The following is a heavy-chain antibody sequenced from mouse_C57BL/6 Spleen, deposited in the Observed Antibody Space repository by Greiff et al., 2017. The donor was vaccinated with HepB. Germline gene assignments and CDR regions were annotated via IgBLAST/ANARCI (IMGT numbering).Heavy chain of an antibody. CDR3: ARWRIYYYGSSLDY. CDR1: GYTFTDYY. CDR2: INPNNGGT. V-gene: IGHV1-26*01. Sequence: VQLQQSGPELVKPGASVKISCKASGYTFTDYYMNWVKQSHGKSLEWIGDINPNNGGTSYNQKFKGKATLTVDKSSSTAYMELRSLTSEDSAVYYCARWRIYYYGSSLDYWGQGTTLTVSS. J-gene: IGHJ2*01. D-gene: IGHD1-1*01.